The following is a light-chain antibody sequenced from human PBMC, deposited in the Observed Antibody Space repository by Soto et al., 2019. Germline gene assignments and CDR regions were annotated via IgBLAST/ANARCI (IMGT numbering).Light chain of an antibody. Sequence: DIVMTQSPDSLAVSLGERATINCKSSQSVLYSSNNKNYLAWYQQKPGQPPKLLIYWASTRESGVPDRFSGSGSGKDFTVTISSLQAEDVAVYYCQQYYSPWTFGQGTKVEIK. V-gene: IGKV4-1*01. J-gene: IGKJ1*01. CDR1: QSVLYSSNNKNY. CDR2: WAS. CDR3: QQYYSPWT.